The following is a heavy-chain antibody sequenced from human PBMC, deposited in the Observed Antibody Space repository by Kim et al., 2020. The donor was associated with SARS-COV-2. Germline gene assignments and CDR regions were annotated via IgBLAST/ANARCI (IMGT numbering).Heavy chain of an antibody. V-gene: IGHV5-51*01. D-gene: IGHD3-22*01. CDR3: ARHYYDSSGYRFDY. J-gene: IGHJ4*02. Sequence: SPSFQGQVTISADKSISTAYLQWSRLRASDTAMYYCARHYYDSSGYRFDYWGQGTLVTVSS.